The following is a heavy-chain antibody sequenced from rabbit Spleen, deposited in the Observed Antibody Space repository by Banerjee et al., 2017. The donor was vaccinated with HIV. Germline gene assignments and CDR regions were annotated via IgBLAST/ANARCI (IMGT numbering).Heavy chain of an antibody. J-gene: IGHJ3*01. Sequence: QSLEESGGDLVKPGASLTLTCTASGFSFSSSYWIWWVRQAPGKGLEWIALIYAGSSGTTAYARWAKGRFTISKTSSTSVTLQMTSLTAADTATYFCGRDHDGADGGRLDLRGPGTLVTVS. CDR1: GFSFSSSYW. V-gene: IGHV1S40*01. CDR3: GRDHDGADGGRLDL. CDR2: IYAGSSGTT. D-gene: IGHD2-1*01.